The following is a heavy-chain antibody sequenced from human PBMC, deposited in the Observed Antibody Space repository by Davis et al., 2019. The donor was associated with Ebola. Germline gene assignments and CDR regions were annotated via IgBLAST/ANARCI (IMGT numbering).Heavy chain of an antibody. D-gene: IGHD6-13*01. V-gene: IGHV3-74*01. CDR3: ARDGIATFGKVKYYYGMDV. Sequence: GESLKISCTDSVITFSSYAMTWVRQAPGKGLVWVSRIKSDGSTIYADSVKGRFTISRDNAKNTLYLQMNSLRVEDTTVYYCARDGIATFGKVKYYYGMDVWGKGTTVTVSS. CDR2: IKSDGST. CDR1: VITFSSYA. J-gene: IGHJ6*04.